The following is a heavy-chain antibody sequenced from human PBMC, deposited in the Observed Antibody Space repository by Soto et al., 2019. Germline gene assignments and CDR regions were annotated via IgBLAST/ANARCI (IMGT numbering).Heavy chain of an antibody. Sequence: EVQLVESGGGLVQPGGSLRLACAGSGFRVSDYWMHWVRQAPGKGLVWVSRVSNEGSKEYADFVKGRFTLSKDNAKNTVYLEMDSLSVEDTALYYCTATPRNGMGVWGQATKVTVAS. CDR1: GFRVSDYW. J-gene: IGHJ6*02. V-gene: IGHV3-74*01. CDR3: TATPRNGMGV. CDR2: VSNEGSK.